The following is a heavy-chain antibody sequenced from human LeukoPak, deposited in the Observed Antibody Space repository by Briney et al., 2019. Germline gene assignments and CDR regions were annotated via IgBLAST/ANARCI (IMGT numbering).Heavy chain of an antibody. J-gene: IGHJ4*02. CDR2: IYSVGST. CDR3: AREGPDCGGDCFYDY. CDR1: GFTVSSNY. Sequence: HPGGSLRLSCAASGFTVSSNYMSWVRQAPGKGLEWVSVIYSVGSTYYADSVTGRFTISRDNSKNTLYLQMNSLRPEDTAVYYCAREGPDCGGDCFYDYWGQGTLVTVSS. D-gene: IGHD2-21*01. V-gene: IGHV3-53*01.